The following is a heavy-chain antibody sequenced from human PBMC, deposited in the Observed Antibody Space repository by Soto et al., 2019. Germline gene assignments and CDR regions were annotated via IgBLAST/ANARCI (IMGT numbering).Heavy chain of an antibody. CDR2: TYYRSKWYN. CDR3: ARDPDYDFWSGRYAFDI. J-gene: IGHJ3*02. Sequence: RSLNCGVSGKSVALNSGAFNWIRKSPSKGLEWLGRTYYRSKWYNDYAVSVKSRITINPDTSKNQFSLQLNSVTPEDTAVYYCARDPDYDFWSGRYAFDIRGHGTMVTVSS. CDR1: GKSVALNSGA. V-gene: IGHV6-1*01. D-gene: IGHD3-3*01.